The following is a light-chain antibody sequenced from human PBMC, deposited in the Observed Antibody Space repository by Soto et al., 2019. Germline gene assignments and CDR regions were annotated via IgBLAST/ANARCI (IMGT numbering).Light chain of an antibody. J-gene: IGKJ1*01. Sequence: DIQMTQSPSTLSATVGDRVTITCRASQTINNWLAWYQQKPGKAPKLLIYDVSTLGSGVPSRFSGSGSGTDFTLTISGPQPDDFGTYYCQQYNTFWTFGQGTKVDI. CDR1: QTINNW. CDR2: DVS. V-gene: IGKV1-5*01. CDR3: QQYNTFWT.